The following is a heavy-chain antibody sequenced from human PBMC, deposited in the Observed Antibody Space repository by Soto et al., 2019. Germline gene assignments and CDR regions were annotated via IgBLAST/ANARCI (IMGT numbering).Heavy chain of an antibody. V-gene: IGHV5-51*01. CDR3: ARQETVTGTADPLGKFDY. J-gene: IGHJ4*02. D-gene: IGHD4-4*01. CDR1: GYSFTSYW. Sequence: GESLKISCKGSGYSFTSYWIGWVRQMPGKGLEWMGIIYPGDSDTRYSPSFQGQVTISADKSISTAYLQWSSLKASDTAMYYCARQETVTGTADPLGKFDYWGQGTLVTVSS. CDR2: IYPGDSDT.